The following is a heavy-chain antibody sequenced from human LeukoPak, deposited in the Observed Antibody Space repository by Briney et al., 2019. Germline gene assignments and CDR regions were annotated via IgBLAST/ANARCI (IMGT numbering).Heavy chain of an antibody. D-gene: IGHD4-17*01. J-gene: IGHJ4*02. CDR2: MNPNSGNT. V-gene: IGHV1-8*01. Sequence: GASVKVSCKASGYTFTSSDINWVRQATGQGLEWMGWMNPNSGNTGYAQQFQGRVTMTGNTSISTAYMELSSLRSEDTAVYYCARGLFYGDYVSDYWGQGTLVTVSS. CDR1: GYTFTSSD. CDR3: ARGLFYGDYVSDY.